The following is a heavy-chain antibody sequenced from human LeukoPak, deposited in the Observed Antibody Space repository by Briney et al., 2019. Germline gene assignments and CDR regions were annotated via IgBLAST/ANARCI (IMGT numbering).Heavy chain of an antibody. CDR3: ARSLRQTRKFDY. Sequence: SVKVSCKASGGTFSSYAISWVRQAPGQGLGWMGRIIPILGIANYAQKFQGRVTITADKSTSTAYMELSSLRSEDTAVYYCARSLRQTRKFDYWGQGTLVTVSS. D-gene: IGHD5-12*01. J-gene: IGHJ4*02. V-gene: IGHV1-69*04. CDR1: GGTFSSYA. CDR2: IIPILGIA.